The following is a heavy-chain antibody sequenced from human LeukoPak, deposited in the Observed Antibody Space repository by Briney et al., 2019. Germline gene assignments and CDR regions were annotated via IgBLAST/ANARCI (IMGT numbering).Heavy chain of an antibody. J-gene: IGHJ4*02. CDR1: GFTFSSYA. D-gene: IGHD3-3*01. CDR3: AKADPAYYDFWSGYYLLDY. Sequence: GGSLRLSCAASGFTFSSYAMSWVRQAPGKGPEWVSAISGSGGSTYYADSVKGRFTISRDNSKNTLYLQMNSLRAEDTAVHYCAKADPAYYDFWSGYYLLDYWGQGTLVTVSS. CDR2: ISGSGGST. V-gene: IGHV3-23*01.